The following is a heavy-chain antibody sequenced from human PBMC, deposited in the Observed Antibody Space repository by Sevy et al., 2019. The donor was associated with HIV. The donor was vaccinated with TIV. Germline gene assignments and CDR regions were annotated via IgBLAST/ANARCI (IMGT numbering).Heavy chain of an antibody. D-gene: IGHD2-15*01. V-gene: IGHV3-21*01. CDR2: IIISSSYI. CDR1: GFTFSSYS. J-gene: IGHJ3*02. CDR3: ARDHVVLGGYCSGGSCYRSAFDI. Sequence: GGSLRLSCAASGFTFSSYSMNWVLEAPGKGLEWVSSIIISSSYIYYADSVQVRFTISRENAKNSLYLQMNSLRAEDKAVYYCARDHVVLGGYCSGGSCYRSAFDIWGQGTMVTVSS.